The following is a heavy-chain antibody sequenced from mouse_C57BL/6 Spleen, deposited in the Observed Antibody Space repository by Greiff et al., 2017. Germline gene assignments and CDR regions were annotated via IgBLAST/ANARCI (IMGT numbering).Heavy chain of an antibody. D-gene: IGHD1-1*01. J-gene: IGHJ3*01. Sequence: EVQVVESGGGLVKPGGSLKLSCAASGFTFSSYAMSWVRQTPEKRLEWVATISDGGSYTYYPDNVKGRFTISRDNAKNNLYLQMSHLKSEDTAMYYCARNYYGSSYPAWFAYWGQGTLVTVSA. CDR3: ARNYYGSSYPAWFAY. V-gene: IGHV5-4*01. CDR2: ISDGGSYT. CDR1: GFTFSSYA.